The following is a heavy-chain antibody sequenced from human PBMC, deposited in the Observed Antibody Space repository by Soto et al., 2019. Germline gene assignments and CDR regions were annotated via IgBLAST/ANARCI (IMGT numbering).Heavy chain of an antibody. Sequence: GASVKVSCKASGGTFSSYTISWVRQAPGQGLEWMGRIIPILGIANYAQKFQGRVTITADKSTSTAYMELSSLRSEDTAVYYCAREIAVAGTQTFDYWGQGTLVTVSS. CDR2: IIPILGIA. J-gene: IGHJ4*02. CDR3: AREIAVAGTQTFDY. V-gene: IGHV1-69*04. D-gene: IGHD6-19*01. CDR1: GGTFSSYT.